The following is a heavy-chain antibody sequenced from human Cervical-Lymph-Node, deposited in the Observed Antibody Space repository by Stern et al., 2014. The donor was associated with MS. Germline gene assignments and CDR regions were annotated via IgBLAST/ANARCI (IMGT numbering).Heavy chain of an antibody. CDR2: IYHSGSA. CDR1: GVSISSYY. Sequence: QLQLQESGPGLVKPSETLSLTCTVSGVSISSYYWSWIRQPPWEGLEWIGYIYHSGSATYNPSLKSRVTMSVDTSKSQFSLKLSSVTAADTAVYYCARDVGMDSWGQGTLVTVSS. CDR3: ARDVGMDS. V-gene: IGHV4-59*01. J-gene: IGHJ5*01. D-gene: IGHD6-13*01.